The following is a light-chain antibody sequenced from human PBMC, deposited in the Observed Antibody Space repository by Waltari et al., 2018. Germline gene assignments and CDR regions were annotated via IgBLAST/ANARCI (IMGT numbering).Light chain of an antibody. CDR1: QSVGSY. CDR3: QQRTNWA. V-gene: IGKV3-11*01. CDR2: DAS. J-gene: IGKJ4*01. Sequence: EIVLTQSPATLSLSPGERATLSCRASQSVGSYLAWYQQKPGQAPRLLIYDASNRATAIPARFSGSGSGTDFTLTISSLEPEDFAVYYCQQRTNWAFGGGTKVEIK.